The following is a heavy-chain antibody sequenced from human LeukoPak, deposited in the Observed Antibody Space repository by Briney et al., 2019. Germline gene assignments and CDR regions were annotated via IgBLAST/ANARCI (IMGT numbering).Heavy chain of an antibody. CDR1: GFTFSSYS. V-gene: IGHV3-21*01. Sequence: PGGSLRLSCAASGFTFSSYSMNWVRQAPGKGLEWVSSISSSSSYIYYADSVKGRFTISRDNAKNSLYLQMNSLRAEDTAVYYCARNQKKAGDGYKFDYWGQGTLVTVSS. D-gene: IGHD5-24*01. J-gene: IGHJ4*02. CDR3: ARNQKKAGDGYKFDY. CDR2: ISSSSSYI.